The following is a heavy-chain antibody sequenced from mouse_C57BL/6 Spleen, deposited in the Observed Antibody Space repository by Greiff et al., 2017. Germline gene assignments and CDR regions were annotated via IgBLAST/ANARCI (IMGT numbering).Heavy chain of an antibody. CDR3: ASHYYGSSYGWFAY. V-gene: IGHV5-17*01. J-gene: IGHJ3*01. Sequence: EVKLVESGGGLVKPGGSLTLSCAASGFTFSDYGMHWVRQAPEKGLEWVAYISSGSSTIYYADTVKGRFTISRDNAKNTLFLQMASLRSEDTAMYYCASHYYGSSYGWFAYWGQGTLVTVSA. CDR2: ISSGSSTI. CDR1: GFTFSDYG. D-gene: IGHD1-1*01.